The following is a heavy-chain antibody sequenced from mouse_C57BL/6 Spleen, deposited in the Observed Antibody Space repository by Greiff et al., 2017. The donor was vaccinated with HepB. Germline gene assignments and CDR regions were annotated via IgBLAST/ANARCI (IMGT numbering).Heavy chain of an antibody. J-gene: IGHJ3*01. CDR1: GYSFTGYF. CDR3: AISTVVATAFFGF. D-gene: IGHD1-1*01. V-gene: IGHV1-37*01. Sequence: EVQVVESGPELVKPGASVKISCKASGYSFTGYFMNWVQQSHGKSLEWIGRFNPYNGDTFYNQKFKGKATLTVDKSSRTAHMELLSLTSEDFAVYYCAISTVVATAFFGFWGQGTLGTVSA. CDR2: FNPYNGDT.